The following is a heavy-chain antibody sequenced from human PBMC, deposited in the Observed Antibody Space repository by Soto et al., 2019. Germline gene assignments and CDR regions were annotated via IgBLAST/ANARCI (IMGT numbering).Heavy chain of an antibody. Sequence: QVQLVESGGGVVQPGRSLRLSFAASGFTFSSYGMHWVRQAPGKGLEWVAVISYDGSNKYYADSVKGRFTISRDNSKNTLYLQMNSLRAEDTAVYYCAKDTVVVVAAWGILDIWGQGTMVTVSS. CDR2: ISYDGSNK. V-gene: IGHV3-30*18. D-gene: IGHD2-15*01. CDR1: GFTFSSYG. CDR3: AKDTVVVVAAWGILDI. J-gene: IGHJ3*02.